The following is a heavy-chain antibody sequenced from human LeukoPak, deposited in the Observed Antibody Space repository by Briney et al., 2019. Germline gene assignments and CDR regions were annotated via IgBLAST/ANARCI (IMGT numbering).Heavy chain of an antibody. D-gene: IGHD5-18*01. Sequence: GASVKVSCKASGYTLTSYGISWVRQAPGQGLEWMGWISAYNGNTNYAQKLQGRVTMTTDTSTSTAYMELRSLRSDDTAVYYCAGRPLYSYGARFDYWGQGTLVTVSS. CDR3: AGRPLYSYGARFDY. J-gene: IGHJ4*02. CDR2: ISAYNGNT. CDR1: GYTLTSYG. V-gene: IGHV1-18*01.